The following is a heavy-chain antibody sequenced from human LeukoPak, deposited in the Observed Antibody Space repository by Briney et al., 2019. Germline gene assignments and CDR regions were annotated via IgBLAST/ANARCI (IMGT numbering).Heavy chain of an antibody. Sequence: PGASLQISCQAFGSTFTNYWIGWVRQLPGKGLDWMGIIYPGDSDIRYSPSFQGQVTISADKSISTAYLQWNSLRASDTAMYYCARRGTGFGDTWGQGTLVTVSS. V-gene: IGHV5-51*01. J-gene: IGHJ4*02. D-gene: IGHD3-10*01. CDR1: GSTFTNYW. CDR2: IYPGDSDI. CDR3: ARRGTGFGDT.